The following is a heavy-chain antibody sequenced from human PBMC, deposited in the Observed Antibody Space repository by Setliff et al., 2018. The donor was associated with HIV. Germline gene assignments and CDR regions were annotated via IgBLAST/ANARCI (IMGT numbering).Heavy chain of an antibody. CDR1: GGTLSSYA. J-gene: IGHJ4*02. CDR2: IIPISGTA. D-gene: IGHD1-26*01. Sequence: GASVKVSCKASGGTLSSYAISWVRQAPGQGLEWMGRIIPISGTANNAQKFQGRVTITADKSTSTAYMQLSSLRSEDTAVYYCVRDPIEGSPDYFDYWGQGALVTVSS. V-gene: IGHV1-69*06. CDR3: VRDPIEGSPDYFDY.